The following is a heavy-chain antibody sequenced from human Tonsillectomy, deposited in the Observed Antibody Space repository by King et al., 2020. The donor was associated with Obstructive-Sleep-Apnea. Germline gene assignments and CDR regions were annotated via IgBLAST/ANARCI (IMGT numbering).Heavy chain of an antibody. V-gene: IGHV3-9*01. Sequence: VQLVESGGGLVQPCRSLRLSCAASGFSFDNYAMHWVRQTPGKGLEWVPGISWSSGVTVYADSVKGRFTISSDNAKNTLYLQMNSLRTEDTGLYYCTKGGLRYFDWLFPTITWGQGTLVTVSS. CDR3: TKGGLRYFDWLFPTIT. CDR1: GFSFDNYA. D-gene: IGHD3-9*01. CDR2: ISWSSGVT. J-gene: IGHJ5*02.